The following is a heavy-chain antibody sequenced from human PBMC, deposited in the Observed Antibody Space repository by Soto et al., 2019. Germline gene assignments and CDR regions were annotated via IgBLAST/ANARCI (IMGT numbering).Heavy chain of an antibody. J-gene: IGHJ3*02. CDR2: ISAYNGNT. CDR3: ARDRLGYVGATILGAHDAFDI. Sequence: ASVKVSCKASGYTFTSYGISWVRQAPGQGLEWMGWISAYNGNTNYAQKLQGRVTMTTDTPTSTAYMELRSLRSDDTAVYYCARDRLGYVGATILGAHDAFDIWGQGTMVTVSS. V-gene: IGHV1-18*01. CDR1: GYTFTSYG. D-gene: IGHD5-12*01.